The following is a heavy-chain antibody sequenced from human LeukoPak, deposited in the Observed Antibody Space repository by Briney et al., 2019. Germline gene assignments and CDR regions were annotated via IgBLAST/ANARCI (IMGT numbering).Heavy chain of an antibody. V-gene: IGHV3-7*01. CDR2: IKQDGSEK. D-gene: IGHD2-15*01. CDR3: ASPVVAATESDY. J-gene: IGHJ4*02. Sequence: GGSLRLSCAASGFTFSSYAMSWVRQARGKGLEWVANIKQDGSEKYYVDSVKGRFTISRDNAKNSLYLQMNSLRAEDTAVYYCASPVVAATESDYWGQGTLVTVSS. CDR1: GFTFSSYA.